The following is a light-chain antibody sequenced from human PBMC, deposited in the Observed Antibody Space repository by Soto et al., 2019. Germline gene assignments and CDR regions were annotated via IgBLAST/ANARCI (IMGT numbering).Light chain of an antibody. CDR1: QSVSSSY. CDR2: GAS. V-gene: IGKV3-20*01. J-gene: IGKJ3*01. Sequence: EIVLTQSPGTLSLSPGERATLSCRASQSVSSSYLAWYQQKPGQGPRLLIYGASSRATGIPDRFSGSGSGTDFTLTISRLEPEDFAVYYCQQYGCSPIFTFGPGTKVDIK. CDR3: QQYGCSPIFT.